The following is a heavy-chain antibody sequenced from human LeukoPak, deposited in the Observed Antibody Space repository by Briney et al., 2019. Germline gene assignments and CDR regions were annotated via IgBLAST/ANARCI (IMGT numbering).Heavy chain of an antibody. Sequence: GASVKVSCQVSGYTLTELSMHWVRQAPGKGLEWMGGFDPEDGETIYAQKFQGRVTMTEDTSTDTAYMELSSLRSEDTAVYYCAKTLYVSGRYYFDYWGQGALVTVSS. D-gene: IGHD2/OR15-2a*01. CDR2: FDPEDGET. CDR3: AKTLYVSGRYYFDY. V-gene: IGHV1-24*01. CDR1: GYTLTELS. J-gene: IGHJ4*02.